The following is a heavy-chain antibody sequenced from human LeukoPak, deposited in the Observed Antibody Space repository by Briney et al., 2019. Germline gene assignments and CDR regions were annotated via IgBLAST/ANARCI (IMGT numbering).Heavy chain of an antibody. CDR1: GFTFSNYG. Sequence: GGSLRLSCAASGFTFSNYGMHWVRQAPGKGLEWVAFIRFDGSNKFYADSVKGRFTISRDNAKNSLYLQMNSLRAEDTAVYYCARDRIVVVPAASGVDYWGQGTLVTVSS. D-gene: IGHD2-2*01. J-gene: IGHJ4*02. CDR3: ARDRIVVVPAASGVDY. V-gene: IGHV3-30*02. CDR2: IRFDGSNK.